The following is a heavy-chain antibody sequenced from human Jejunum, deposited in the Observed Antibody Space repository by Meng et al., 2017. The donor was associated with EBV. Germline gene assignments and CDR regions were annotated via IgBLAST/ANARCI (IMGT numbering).Heavy chain of an antibody. D-gene: IGHD1-1*01. CDR1: GFTFSSSA. J-gene: IGHJ4*02. Sequence: VESVASGGGWVRAGGALILSCAASGFTFSSSAMSWVRQAPGKGLEWVSVITGSSGTTYYADSVKGRFTISRDTSKNTLYLQMNGLRAEDTAIYYCAKLTNYWGQGTLVTVSS. CDR2: ITGSSGTT. V-gene: IGHV3-23*04. CDR3: AKLTNY.